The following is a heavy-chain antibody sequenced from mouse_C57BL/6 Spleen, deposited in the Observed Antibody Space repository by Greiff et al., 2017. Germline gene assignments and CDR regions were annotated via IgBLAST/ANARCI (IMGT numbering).Heavy chain of an antibody. Sequence: QVQLQQSGAELVKPGASVKISCKASGYAFSSYWMNWVKQRPGKGLEWIGQIYPGDGDTNYNGKFKGKATLTADKSSSTAYMQLSSLTSEDSAVYFCARVERRDYYYAMDYWGQGTSVTVSS. CDR1: GYAFSSYW. CDR2: IYPGDGDT. CDR3: ARVERRDYYYAMDY. J-gene: IGHJ4*01. D-gene: IGHD2-12*01. V-gene: IGHV1-80*01.